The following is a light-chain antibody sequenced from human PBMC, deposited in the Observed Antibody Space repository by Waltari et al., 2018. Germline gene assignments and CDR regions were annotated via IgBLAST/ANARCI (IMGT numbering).Light chain of an antibody. Sequence: DIQMTQSPSSLSASVGDRVTITCQATQDIYNYLNWYHQKPGEAPKLLIYDASYLQPGAPSRVSGGGYGTDFTFTLSSLQPDDIGTYYCQQYNNWPPARTFGQGTKVEIK. CDR2: DAS. CDR3: QQYNNWPPART. V-gene: IGKV1-33*01. CDR1: QDIYNY. J-gene: IGKJ1*01.